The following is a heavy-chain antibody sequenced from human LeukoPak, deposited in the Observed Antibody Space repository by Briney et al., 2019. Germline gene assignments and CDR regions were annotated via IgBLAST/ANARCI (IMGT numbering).Heavy chain of an antibody. D-gene: IGHD2-15*01. J-gene: IGHJ4*02. V-gene: IGHV4-59*08. CDR1: GGSISSYY. Sequence: PSETLSLTCTVSGGSISSYYWSWIRQPPGKGLEWIGYIYYSGSTNYNPPLKSRVTISVDTSKNRFSPKLSSVTAADTAVYYCAGLLGYCSGGSCYTYYFDYWGQGTLVTVSS. CDR3: AGLLGYCSGGSCYTYYFDY. CDR2: IYYSGST.